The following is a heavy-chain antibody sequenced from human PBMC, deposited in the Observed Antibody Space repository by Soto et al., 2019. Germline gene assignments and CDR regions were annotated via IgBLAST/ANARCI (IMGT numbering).Heavy chain of an antibody. V-gene: IGHV1-46*03. CDR2: INPSGGST. D-gene: IGHD5-12*01. CDR1: GYTFTSYY. CDR3: ARAIRGRGYDPPSRDEFDY. J-gene: IGHJ4*02. Sequence: ASVKVSCKASGYTFTSYYMHWVRQAPGQGLEWMGIINPSGGSTSYAQKFQGRVTMTRDTSTSTVYMELSSLRSEDTAVYYCARAIRGRGYDPPSRDEFDYWGQRTLVTVSS.